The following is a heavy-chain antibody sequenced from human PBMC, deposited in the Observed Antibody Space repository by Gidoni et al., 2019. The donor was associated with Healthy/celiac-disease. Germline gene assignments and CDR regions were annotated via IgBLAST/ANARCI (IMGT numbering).Heavy chain of an antibody. D-gene: IGHD5-18*01. CDR2: ISGSGGST. Sequence: EVQLLESGGCLVQPGGSLRRSCAASGFTFSSYAMSWVRQAPGKGLEWVSAISGSGGSTYYADSVKGRFTISRDNSKNTLYLQMNSLRAEDTAVYYCAKETYSYGYSLGYWGQGTLVTVSS. V-gene: IGHV3-23*01. CDR3: AKETYSYGYSLGY. J-gene: IGHJ4*02. CDR1: GFTFSSYA.